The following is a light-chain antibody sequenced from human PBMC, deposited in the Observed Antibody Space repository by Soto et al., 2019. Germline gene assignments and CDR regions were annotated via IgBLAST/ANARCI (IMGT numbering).Light chain of an antibody. CDR3: QQYINWPLT. V-gene: IGKV3D-15*01. CDR1: QGVSSN. CDR2: GAS. J-gene: IGKJ4*01. Sequence: EIVMTQSPATLSVSPGERATLSCRASQGVSSNLAWYQQKPGQAPRLLIYGASTRATGIPARFSGSGSGTEFTLTISSLQSEDFAVYYCQQYINWPLTFGGGTKVEIK.